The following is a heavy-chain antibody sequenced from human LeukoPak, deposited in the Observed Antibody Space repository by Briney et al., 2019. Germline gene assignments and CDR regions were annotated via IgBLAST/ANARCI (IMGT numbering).Heavy chain of an antibody. J-gene: IGHJ4*02. CDR3: ARDGGYGDSKFDY. CDR2: IYYSGST. Sequence: PSQTLSLTCTVSGGSISSGGNYWTWIRQHPGKALEWIGSIYYSGSTYYNPSLKSRVTISVDTSKNQFSLKLSSVTAADTAVYYCARDGGYGDSKFDYWGQGTLVTVSS. D-gene: IGHD4-17*01. CDR1: GGSISSGGNY. V-gene: IGHV4-31*03.